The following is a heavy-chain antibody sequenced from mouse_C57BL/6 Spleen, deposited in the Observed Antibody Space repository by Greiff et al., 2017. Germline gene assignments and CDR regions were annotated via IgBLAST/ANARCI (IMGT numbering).Heavy chain of an antibody. Sequence: VQLQQPGAELVKPGASVKMSCKASGYTFTSYWITWVKQRPGQGLEWIGDIYPGSGSTNYNEKFKSKATLTVDTSSSTAYMQLSSLTSEDSAVYYCARRGDSSGPHYYAMDYWGQGTSVTVSS. D-gene: IGHD3-2*02. J-gene: IGHJ4*01. CDR1: GYTFTSYW. CDR2: IYPGSGST. V-gene: IGHV1-55*01. CDR3: ARRGDSSGPHYYAMDY.